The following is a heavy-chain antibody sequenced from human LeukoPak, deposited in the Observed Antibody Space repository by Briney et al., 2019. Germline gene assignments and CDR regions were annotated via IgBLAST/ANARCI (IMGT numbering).Heavy chain of an antibody. CDR1: GGSISSSSYH. CDR3: ARLGDYYDSSGYFDAFDI. CDR2: IYYGGST. D-gene: IGHD3-22*01. Sequence: PSETLTLTCTVSGGSISSSSYHWGWIRQPPGKGLEWIGTIYYGGSTYYNPSLKSRDTISVDTSKKEFSLKLPSVTAADAAVYYCARLGDYYDSSGYFDAFDIWGQGTMVTVFS. J-gene: IGHJ3*02. V-gene: IGHV4-39*01.